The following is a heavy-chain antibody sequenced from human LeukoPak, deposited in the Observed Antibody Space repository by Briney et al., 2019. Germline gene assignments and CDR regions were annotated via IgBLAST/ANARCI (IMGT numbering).Heavy chain of an antibody. D-gene: IGHD6-19*01. CDR1: GGSISVSYYY. J-gene: IGHJ4*02. Sequence: SETLSPTCSVSGGSISVSYYYWGWIRQPPGKGLEWIGSVYYSGTTTYHPSIKSRVTISVDMSKNHFSLRLSSVTAADTAMYYCARGTLYSGWSYYFDYWGQGSQVTVSS. V-gene: IGHV4-39*07. CDR2: VYYSGTT. CDR3: ARGTLYSGWSYYFDY.